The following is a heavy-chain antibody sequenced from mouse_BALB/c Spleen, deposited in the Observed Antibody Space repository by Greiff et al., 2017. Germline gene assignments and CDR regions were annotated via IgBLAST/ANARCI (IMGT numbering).Heavy chain of an antibody. D-gene: IGHD2-14*01. Sequence: VQLQQSGAELVRPGTSVKVSCKASGYAFTNYLIEWVKQRPGQGLEWIGVINPGSGGTNYNEKFKGKATLTADKSSSTAYMQLSSLTSDDSAVYFCAREGTYYRYLDYWGQGTTLTVSS. CDR2: INPGSGGT. CDR3: AREGTYYRYLDY. CDR1: GYAFTNYL. J-gene: IGHJ2*01. V-gene: IGHV1-54*01.